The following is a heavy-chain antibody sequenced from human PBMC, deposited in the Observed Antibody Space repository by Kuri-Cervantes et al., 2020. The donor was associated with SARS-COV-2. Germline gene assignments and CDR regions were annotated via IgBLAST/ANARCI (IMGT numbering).Heavy chain of an antibody. J-gene: IGHJ4*02. CDR1: GGSISSGGSS. V-gene: IGHV4-31*02. Sequence: SQTLSLTCAVSGGSISSGGSSWSWVRQPPGKGLEWMGYIFYNENTYYNPSLKSRLSISVDTSKNQFSLKLSSVTAADTAVYYCARGKSSSYGSGSYWGFDYWGQGTLVTVSS. CDR2: IFYNENT. CDR3: ARGKSSSYGSGSYWGFDY. D-gene: IGHD3-10*01.